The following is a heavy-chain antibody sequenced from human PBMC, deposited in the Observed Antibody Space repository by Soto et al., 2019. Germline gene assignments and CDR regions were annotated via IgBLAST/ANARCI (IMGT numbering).Heavy chain of an antibody. J-gene: IGHJ4*02. D-gene: IGHD1-7*01. Sequence: QVHLVESGGGVVQPGRSLRLSCASSGFTFSSYAIHWVRQAPGKGLEWVAVISYDGYNKYYADSVKGRFTISRDNSKNTLYLQMNSLRADDTAVYYCARVPTGMTGTIIDYWGQGTLVTVSS. CDR1: GFTFSSYA. V-gene: IGHV3-30-3*01. CDR3: ARVPTGMTGTIIDY. CDR2: ISYDGYNK.